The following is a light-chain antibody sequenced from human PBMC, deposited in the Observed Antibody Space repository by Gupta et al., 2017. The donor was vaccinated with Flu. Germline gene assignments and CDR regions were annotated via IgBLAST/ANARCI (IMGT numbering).Light chain of an antibody. CDR3: SSYTSSSPWV. V-gene: IGLV2-14*01. CDR2: EVS. CDR1: SSDVGGYNY. J-gene: IGLJ3*02. Sequence: QSALTQPASVSGSPGQSITISCTGTSSDVGGYNYVSWYQQHPGKAHNLMFYEVSNRPAGVSNRFSGSKSGNTASLTISGLQAEDEADYYCSSYTSSSPWVFGGGTKLTVL.